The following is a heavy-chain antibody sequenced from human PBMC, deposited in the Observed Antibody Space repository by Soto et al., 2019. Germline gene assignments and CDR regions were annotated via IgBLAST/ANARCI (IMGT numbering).Heavy chain of an antibody. CDR2: IYYSGST. D-gene: IGHD3-10*01. J-gene: IGHJ4*02. CDR3: ARSRVLLWFGEHVGPSFDY. V-gene: IGHV4-59*01. Sequence: SETLSLTCTVSGGSISSYFWSWIRQPPGKGLEWIGYIYYSGSTDYNPSLKSRVTISVDTSKNQSSLKLSSVTAADTAVYYCARSRVLLWFGEHVGPSFDYRGQGTPVTVSS. CDR1: GGSISSYF.